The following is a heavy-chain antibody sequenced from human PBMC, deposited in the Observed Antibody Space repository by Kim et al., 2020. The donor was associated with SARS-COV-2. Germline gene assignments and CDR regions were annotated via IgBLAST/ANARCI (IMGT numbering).Heavy chain of an antibody. Sequence: SETLSLTCTVSGGSIRSSDQYWGWIRQPPGKGLEWIGSISYSGSTYYTPSLKSRLTISADAPKNQFTLKLTSVAAADTAVYYCARRRGGSSVFPGHFDSWGQGILVTVSP. CDR3: ARRRGGSSVFPGHFDS. CDR1: GGSIRSSDQY. CDR2: ISYSGST. D-gene: IGHD2-15*01. V-gene: IGHV4-39*01. J-gene: IGHJ4*02.